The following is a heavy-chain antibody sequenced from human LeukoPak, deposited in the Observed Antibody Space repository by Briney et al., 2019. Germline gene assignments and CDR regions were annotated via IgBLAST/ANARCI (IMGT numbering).Heavy chain of an antibody. V-gene: IGHV3-7*01. J-gene: IGHJ4*02. Sequence: GGSLRLSCAASGFTSSNYVMSWVRQAPGKGLEWVANIKQDGSEKYYVDSVKGRFTISRDNAKNSLYLQMNSLRAEDTAVYYCARALGDEYYFDYWGQGTLVTVSS. D-gene: IGHD3-16*01. CDR2: IKQDGSEK. CDR3: ARALGDEYYFDY. CDR1: GFTSSNYV.